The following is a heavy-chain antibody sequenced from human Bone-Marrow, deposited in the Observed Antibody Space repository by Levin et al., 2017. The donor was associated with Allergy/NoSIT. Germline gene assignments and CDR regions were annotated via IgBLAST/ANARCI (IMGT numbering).Heavy chain of an antibody. Sequence: GESLKISCAASGFTFRTFWMSWVRQAPGKGPEWVANIKQDGSDKYYVDSVEGRFTVSRDNAKNSLYLQMNSLRVEDTAVYYCARDHDGEDEYFDFWGQGTLVSVSS. D-gene: IGHD3-10*01. J-gene: IGHJ4*02. V-gene: IGHV3-7*01. CDR3: ARDHDGEDEYFDF. CDR2: IKQDGSDK. CDR1: GFTFRTFW.